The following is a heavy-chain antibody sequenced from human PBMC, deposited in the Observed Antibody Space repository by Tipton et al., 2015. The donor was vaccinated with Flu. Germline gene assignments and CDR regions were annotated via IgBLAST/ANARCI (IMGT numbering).Heavy chain of an antibody. Sequence: SLRLSCAASESTFSSYWMHWVRQAPGKGLEWVANIKQDGNEKYYVDSVKGRFTISRDNAKNSLYLQMNSLRAEDTAVYYCARAVGSSSSYWGQGTLVPVSS. J-gene: IGHJ4*02. CDR3: ARAVGSSSSY. CDR2: IKQDGNEK. CDR1: ESTFSSYW. V-gene: IGHV3-7*01. D-gene: IGHD6-6*01.